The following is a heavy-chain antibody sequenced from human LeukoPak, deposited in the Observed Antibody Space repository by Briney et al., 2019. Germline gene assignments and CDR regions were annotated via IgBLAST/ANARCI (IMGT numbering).Heavy chain of an antibody. CDR2: INHSGST. V-gene: IGHV4-34*01. D-gene: IGHD3-3*01. CDR3: ARGPRITIFGVVRNWFDP. J-gene: IGHJ5*02. Sequence: PSETLSLTCAVYGGSFSGYYWSWIRQPPGKGLEWIGEINHSGSTNYNPSLKSRVTISGDTSKNQFSLKLSSVTAADTAVYYCARGPRITIFGVVRNWFDPWGQGTLVTVSS. CDR1: GGSFSGYY.